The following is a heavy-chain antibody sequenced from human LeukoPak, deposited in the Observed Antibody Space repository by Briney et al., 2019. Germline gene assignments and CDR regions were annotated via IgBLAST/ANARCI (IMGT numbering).Heavy chain of an antibody. CDR2: INHSGST. D-gene: IGHD3-3*01. CDR3: ALNSDFWSGYRTYGMDV. CDR1: GGSFSGYY. V-gene: IGHV4-34*01. Sequence: RASETLSLTCAVYGGSFSGYYWSWIRQPPGKGLEWIGEINHSGSTTYNPSLKSRVTISVDTSKNQFSLKLSSVTAADTAVYYCALNSDFWSGYRTYGMDVWGQGTTVTVSS. J-gene: IGHJ6*02.